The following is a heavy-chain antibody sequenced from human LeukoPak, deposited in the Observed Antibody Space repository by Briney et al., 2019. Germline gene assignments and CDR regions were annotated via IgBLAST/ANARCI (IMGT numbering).Heavy chain of an antibody. CDR3: AKGHCSSTSCYGTGFDY. Sequence: GGSLRLSCAASGFTVSSNYMSWVRQAPGKGLEWVSVIYSGGSTYYADSVKGRFTISRDNSKNTLYLQMSSLRPEDTAVYYCAKGHCSSTSCYGTGFDYWGQGTLVTVSS. D-gene: IGHD2-2*01. CDR2: IYSGGST. CDR1: GFTVSSNY. V-gene: IGHV3-66*01. J-gene: IGHJ4*02.